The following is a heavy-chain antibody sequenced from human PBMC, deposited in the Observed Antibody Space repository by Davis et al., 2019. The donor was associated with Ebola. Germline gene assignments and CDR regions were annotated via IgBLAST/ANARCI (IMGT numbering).Heavy chain of an antibody. CDR1: GGSFSGYY. D-gene: IGHD3-10*01. J-gene: IGHJ5*02. V-gene: IGHV4-34*01. Sequence: PSETLSLTCAVYGGSFSGYYWSWIRQPPGKGLEWIGEINHSGSTNYNPSLKSRVTISVDTSKNQFSLKLSSVTAADTAVYYCARVGYYGSGSGFDPWGQGTLVTVSS. CDR2: INHSGST. CDR3: ARVGYYGSGSGFDP.